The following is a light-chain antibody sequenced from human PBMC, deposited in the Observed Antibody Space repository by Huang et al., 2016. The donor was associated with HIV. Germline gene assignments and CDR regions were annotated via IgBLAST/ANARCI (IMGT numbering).Light chain of an antibody. CDR3: HQYNNWLLS. J-gene: IGKJ4*01. Sequence: EIVMTQSPATLSVSPGERVTLSCRANRSVSTTLAWYQQRPGQATRLLIYGSSTRAPGIPARFSGSGSGTDFSLTISSLQSEDFALYYCHQYNNWLLSFGGGTRVDI. V-gene: IGKV3-15*01. CDR2: GSS. CDR1: RSVSTT.